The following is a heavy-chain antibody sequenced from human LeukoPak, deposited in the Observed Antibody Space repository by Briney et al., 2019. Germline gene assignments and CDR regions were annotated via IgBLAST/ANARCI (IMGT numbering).Heavy chain of an antibody. D-gene: IGHD2-2*02. V-gene: IGHV1-24*01. J-gene: IGHJ4*02. CDR1: GYTLTELS. CDR2: FDPEDGET. Sequence: ASVKVSCKVSGYTLTELSMHWVRQAPGEGLEWMGGFDPEDGETIYAQKFQGRVTMTEDTSTDTAYMELSSLRSEDTAVYYCATARCSSTSCYTGFYVYWGQGTLVTVSS. CDR3: ATARCSSTSCYTGFYVY.